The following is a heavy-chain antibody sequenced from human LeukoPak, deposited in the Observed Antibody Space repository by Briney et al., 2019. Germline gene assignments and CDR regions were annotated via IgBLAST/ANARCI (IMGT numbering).Heavy chain of an antibody. J-gene: IGHJ4*02. V-gene: IGHV1-2*02. CDR1: GYTFTGYY. D-gene: IGHD3-9*01. Sequence: ASVKVSCKASGYTFTGYYMHWVRQAPGQGLEWMGWINPNSGGTNYAQKFQCRVTMTRDTSISTAYMELSRLRSDDTAVYYCARIAGSRLGAQGYWGQGTLVTVSS. CDR3: ARIAGSRLGAQGY. CDR2: INPNSGGT.